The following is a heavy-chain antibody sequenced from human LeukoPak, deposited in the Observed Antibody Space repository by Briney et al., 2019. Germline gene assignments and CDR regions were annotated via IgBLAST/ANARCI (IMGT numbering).Heavy chain of an antibody. Sequence: GRPLRLSCAASGFTFSSYNIHWVRQAPGKGLEWVALISYDGSNKYYADSVKGRFTISRDNSKDTLYLQMNSLRPEDTAVYYCAKDEGFRAAAEGTPDYWGQGTLVTVSS. CDR1: GFTFSSYN. CDR3: AKDEGFRAAAEGTPDY. V-gene: IGHV3-30*18. D-gene: IGHD6-13*01. J-gene: IGHJ4*02. CDR2: ISYDGSNK.